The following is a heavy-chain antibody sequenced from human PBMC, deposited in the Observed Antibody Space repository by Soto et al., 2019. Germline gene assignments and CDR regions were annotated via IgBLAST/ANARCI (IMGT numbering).Heavy chain of an antibody. CDR2: IYYSGST. CDR3: ARGDSSWLFDV. V-gene: IGHV4-30-4*01. J-gene: IGHJ6*02. CDR1: GGSIRSGDYY. D-gene: IGHD6-13*01. Sequence: SETLSLTCTVSGGSIRSGDYYWSWIRQPPGKGLEWIGYIYYSGSTYYNPSLKSRVTISVDTSKNQFSLKLSSVTAADTAVYYCARGDSSWLFDVWGQGTTVTVSS.